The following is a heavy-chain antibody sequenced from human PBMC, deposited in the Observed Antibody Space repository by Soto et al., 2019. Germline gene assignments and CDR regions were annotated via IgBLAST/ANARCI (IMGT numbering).Heavy chain of an antibody. V-gene: IGHV6-1*01. CDR3: ARDVGPTNFDS. J-gene: IGHJ4*02. D-gene: IGHD1-26*01. CDR2: TYYRSKWFN. Sequence: PSQTLSLTCAISGDNVSRNDAGWNWISQSPSRGLEWLGRTYYRSKWFNVYAASVKGRIIVNPDTAKNQFSLQLNSVTPDDSALYYCARDVGPTNFDSWGQGTLVTVSS. CDR1: GDNVSRNDAG.